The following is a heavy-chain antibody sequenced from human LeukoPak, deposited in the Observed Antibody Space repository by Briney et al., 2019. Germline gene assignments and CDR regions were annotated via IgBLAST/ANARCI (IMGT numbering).Heavy chain of an antibody. CDR1: GGSISSGGYF. J-gene: IGHJ5*02. CDR2: IYDSGRI. Sequence: SETLSLTCTVSGGSISSGGYFWSWLRQHPGRGLEWIAYIYDSGRINYNPSLESRVTISLDTSKNQFSLKLSSVTAADTAVYYCARAFRSNPYNWFDLWGQGTLVSVSS. CDR3: ARAFRSNPYNWFDL. V-gene: IGHV4-31*03.